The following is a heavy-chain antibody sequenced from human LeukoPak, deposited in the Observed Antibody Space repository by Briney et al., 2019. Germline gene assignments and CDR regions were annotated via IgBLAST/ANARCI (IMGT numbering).Heavy chain of an antibody. CDR3: ASGYGSSGRFDY. D-gene: IGHD3-10*01. CDR1: GGSISSYY. J-gene: IGHJ4*02. V-gene: IGHV4-59*01. CDR2: IYYSGST. Sequence: SETLSLTCTVSGGSISSYYWRWIRQPPGKGLEWIGYIYYSGSTNYNPSLKSRVTISVDTSKNQFSLKLSSVTAADTAVYYCASGYGSSGRFDYWGQGTLVTVSS.